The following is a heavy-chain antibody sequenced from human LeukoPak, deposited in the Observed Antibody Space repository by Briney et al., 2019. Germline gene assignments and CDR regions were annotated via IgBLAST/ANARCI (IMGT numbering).Heavy chain of an antibody. CDR1: GGSISRYY. D-gene: IGHD3-3*01. CDR2: IYTSGST. V-gene: IGHV4-4*09. Sequence: PSETLSLTCTVSGGSISRYYWSWIRQPPGKGLEWIGYIYTSGSTNYNPSLKSRVTISVDTSKNQFSLKLSSVTAADTAVYYCARLVYDFWSGYYRFHYYYYMDVWGKGTTVTVSS. CDR3: ARLVYDFWSGYYRFHYYYYMDV. J-gene: IGHJ6*03.